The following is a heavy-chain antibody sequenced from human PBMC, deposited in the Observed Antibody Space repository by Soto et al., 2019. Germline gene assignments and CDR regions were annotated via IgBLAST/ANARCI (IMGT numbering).Heavy chain of an antibody. CDR1: GYTFTGYY. D-gene: IGHD3-3*01. J-gene: IGHJ4*02. CDR3: AGDYDFWSGQLDY. V-gene: IGHV1-2*02. CDR2: INPNSGGT. Sequence: GASVKVSCKASGYTFTGYYMHWVRQAPGQGLEWMGWINPNSGGTNYAQKFQGRVTMTRDTSISTAYMELSRLRSDDTAVYYCAGDYDFWSGQLDYWGQGTLVTVSS.